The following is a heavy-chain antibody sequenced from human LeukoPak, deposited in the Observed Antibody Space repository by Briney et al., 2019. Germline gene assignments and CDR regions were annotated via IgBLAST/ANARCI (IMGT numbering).Heavy chain of an antibody. Sequence: ASVKASCKTSGYTSTSYYMHWVRQAPGQGLEWMGIINPSGGSTRYAQKFQGRVTMTRDTSTSTVYMELRSLRSEDTAVYYCARCAGTPRYYYYYYYMDVWGKGTTVTVSS. D-gene: IGHD1/OR15-1a*01. V-gene: IGHV1-46*01. CDR1: GYTSTSYY. CDR2: INPSGGST. J-gene: IGHJ6*03. CDR3: ARCAGTPRYYYYYYYMDV.